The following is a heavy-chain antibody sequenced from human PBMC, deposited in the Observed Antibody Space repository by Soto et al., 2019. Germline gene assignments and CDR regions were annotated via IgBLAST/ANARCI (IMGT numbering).Heavy chain of an antibody. CDR2: IYTSETI. Sequence: SETLSLTCTVSGGSINSYYWSWIRQPAGKGLEWIGRIYTSETIHYNPSLKSRVTMSVDTSKNQFSLKVISVTAADTAVYYCASITYVGGTDYWGQGTLVTVSS. J-gene: IGHJ4*02. D-gene: IGHD3-10*02. V-gene: IGHV4-4*07. CDR1: GGSINSYY. CDR3: ASITYVGGTDY.